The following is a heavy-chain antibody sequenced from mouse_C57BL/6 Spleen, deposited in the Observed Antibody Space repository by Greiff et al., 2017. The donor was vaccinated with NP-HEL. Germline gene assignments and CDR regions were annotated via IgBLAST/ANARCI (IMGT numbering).Heavy chain of an antibody. Sequence: EVQLQQSGPELVKPGASVKMSCKASGYTFTDYNMHWVKQSHGKSLEWIGYINPNNGGTSYNQKFKGKATLTVNKSSSTAYMELRSLTSEDSAVYYCARCARGYGSSPYWYFDVWGTGTTVTVSS. J-gene: IGHJ1*03. CDR1: GYTFTDYN. V-gene: IGHV1-22*01. D-gene: IGHD1-1*01. CDR2: INPNNGGT. CDR3: ARCARGYGSSPYWYFDV.